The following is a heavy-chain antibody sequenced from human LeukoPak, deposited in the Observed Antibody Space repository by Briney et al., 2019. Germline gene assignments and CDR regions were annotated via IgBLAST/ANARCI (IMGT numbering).Heavy chain of an antibody. J-gene: IGHJ6*03. CDR3: ARETGPYSHIYYYYYYYMDV. Sequence: PSETLSLTCTVSGGSISSSSYYWGWIRQPPGKGLEWIGSIYHSGSTYYNPSLKSRVTISVDTSKNQFSLKLSSVTAADTAVYYCARETGPYSHIYYYYYYYMDVWGKGTTVTVSS. CDR1: GGSISSSSYY. D-gene: IGHD6-13*01. V-gene: IGHV4-39*07. CDR2: IYHSGST.